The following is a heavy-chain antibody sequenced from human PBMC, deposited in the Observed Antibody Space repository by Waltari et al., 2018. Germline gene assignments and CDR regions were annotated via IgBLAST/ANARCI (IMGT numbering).Heavy chain of an antibody. CDR2: INTNTGNP. D-gene: IGHD6-13*01. Sequence: QVQLVQSGSELKKPGASVKVSCKASGYTFTSYAMNWVRQAPGQGLEWMGWINTNTGNPTYAKGCTGLFVFSLDTSVSTAYLQISSLKAEDTAVYCCARGMAHSSWYQGGFDSWGQGTLVTVSS. CDR1: GYTFTSYA. J-gene: IGHJ4*02. CDR3: ARGMAHSSWYQGGFDS. V-gene: IGHV7-4-1*02.